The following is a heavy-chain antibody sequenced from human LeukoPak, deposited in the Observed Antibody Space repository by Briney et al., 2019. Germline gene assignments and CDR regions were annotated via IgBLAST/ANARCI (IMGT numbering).Heavy chain of an antibody. V-gene: IGHV3-21*01. CDR1: GFTFSSYS. J-gene: IGHJ6*03. D-gene: IGHD3-3*01. Sequence: GGSLRLSCAASGFTFSSYSMNWVRQAPGEGLEWVSSISSSSSCIYYADSVKGRFTISRDNAKNSLYLQMNSLRAEDTAVYYCARGNVLRSIWGYYYYYYYMDVWGKGTTVTVSS. CDR3: ARGNVLRSIWGYYYYYYYMDV. CDR2: ISSSSSCI.